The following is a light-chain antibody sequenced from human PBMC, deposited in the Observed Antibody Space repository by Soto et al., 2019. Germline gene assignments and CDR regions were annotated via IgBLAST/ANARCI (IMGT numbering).Light chain of an antibody. V-gene: IGKV3D-15*01. Sequence: EIVMTQSPATLSVSPGERATLSCRASQSVRSKLAWYQQKPGQAPRLLIYDASTRATGIPARFSGSGSGTEFTPTISSLQSEDFAVYYCQQYNNWPPLTFGGGTKVDIK. J-gene: IGKJ4*01. CDR1: QSVRSK. CDR3: QQYNNWPPLT. CDR2: DAS.